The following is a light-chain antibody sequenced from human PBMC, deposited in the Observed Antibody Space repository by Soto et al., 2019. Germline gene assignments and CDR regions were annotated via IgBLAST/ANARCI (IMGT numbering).Light chain of an antibody. Sequence: ESVLTQSPGTLSLSPGERATLSCTASQSVSSNYLAWYQQKPGQAPRLLIYGASTRATGIPDRFSGSGSGTDFTLTISRREPEDFAVYYCQQFGGSSYSFGQGTKLEIK. V-gene: IGKV3-20*01. J-gene: IGKJ2*03. CDR3: QQFGGSSYS. CDR2: GAS. CDR1: QSVSSNY.